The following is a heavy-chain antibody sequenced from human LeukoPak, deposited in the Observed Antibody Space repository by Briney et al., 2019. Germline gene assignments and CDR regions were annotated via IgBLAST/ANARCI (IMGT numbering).Heavy chain of an antibody. CDR3: ARGGYSSSSQLLGY. CDR2: IYYSGST. CDR1: GGSISSYY. V-gene: IGHV4-59*01. J-gene: IGHJ4*02. Sequence: SETLSLTCTVSGGSISSYYWSWIRQPPGKGLEWIGYIYYSGSTNYNPSLKSRVTISVDTSKNQFSLKLSSVTAADTAVYYCARGGYSSSSQLLGYWGQGTLVTVSS. D-gene: IGHD6-6*01.